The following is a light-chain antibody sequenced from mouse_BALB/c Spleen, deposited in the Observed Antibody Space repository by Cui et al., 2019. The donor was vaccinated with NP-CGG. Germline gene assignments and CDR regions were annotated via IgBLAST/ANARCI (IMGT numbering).Light chain of an antibody. CDR1: TGAVTTNNY. Sequence: QAVVTQESAVTTSPGETVTLTCRSSTGAVTTNNYANWVKEKPDHLFTGLIGGTNNRAPGVPARFSGSLIGDKAALTITGAQTEDEAIYFCALWYSNHWVFGGGTKLTVL. CDR3: ALWYSNHWV. J-gene: IGLJ1*01. CDR2: GTN. V-gene: IGLV1*01.